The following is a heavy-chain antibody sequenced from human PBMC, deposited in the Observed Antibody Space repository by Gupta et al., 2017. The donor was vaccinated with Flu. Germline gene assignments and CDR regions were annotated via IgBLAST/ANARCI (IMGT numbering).Heavy chain of an antibody. CDR2: FYYTART. D-gene: IGHD6-19*01. V-gene: IGHV4-39*02. J-gene: IGHJ5*02. CDR1: SFY. CDR3: ARTVGSVTGPENWFDP. Sequence: SFYWAWVRQSPGKGLDCIGTFYYTARTYFNPLFMSRVNITVDTSNNHFSTRLSSVSAAATGIYYCARTVGSVTGPENWFDPWGQGTLGTVSS.